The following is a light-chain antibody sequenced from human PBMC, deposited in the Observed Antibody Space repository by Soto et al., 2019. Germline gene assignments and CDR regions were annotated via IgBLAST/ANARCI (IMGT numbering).Light chain of an antibody. V-gene: IGLV1-44*01. Sequence: SVLTQPPSASGTPGQTIAISCSGGSSNIGSHTVNWYQQLPGTAPRLLIYSNTQRPSGVPDRFSGSKSGTSASLAISGLQSEYEGDYCCAAWDDSLNGVVFGGGTKVTVL. CDR2: SNT. CDR3: AAWDDSLNGVV. J-gene: IGLJ2*01. CDR1: SSNIGSHT.